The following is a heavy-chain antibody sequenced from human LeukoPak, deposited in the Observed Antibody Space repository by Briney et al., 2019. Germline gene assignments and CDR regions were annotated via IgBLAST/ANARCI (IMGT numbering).Heavy chain of an antibody. Sequence: PGGSLRLSCAASGFNLSTYWMSWVRQAPGKGLEWVANIKQDGSEKYYVDSVKGRFTISRDNAKNSLYLQMNSLRAEDTAMYYCARDSAGNDYWGQGTLVTVSS. CDR2: IKQDGSEK. CDR1: GFNLSTYW. D-gene: IGHD6-13*01. V-gene: IGHV3-7*01. J-gene: IGHJ4*02. CDR3: ARDSAGNDY.